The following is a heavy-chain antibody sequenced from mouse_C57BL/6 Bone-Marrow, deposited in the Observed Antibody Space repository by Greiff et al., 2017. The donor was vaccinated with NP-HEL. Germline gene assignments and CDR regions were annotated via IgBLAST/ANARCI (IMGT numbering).Heavy chain of an antibody. J-gene: IGHJ3*01. CDR3: ARGYGSSYFAY. Sequence: EVKLVESGPGLVKPSQSLSLTCSVTGYSITSGYYWNWIRQFPGNKLEWMGYISYDGSNNYNPSLKNRISITRDTSKNQFFLKLNSVTTEDTATYYCARGYGSSYFAYWGQGTLVTVSA. CDR1: GYSITSGYY. D-gene: IGHD1-1*01. CDR2: ISYDGSN. V-gene: IGHV3-6*01.